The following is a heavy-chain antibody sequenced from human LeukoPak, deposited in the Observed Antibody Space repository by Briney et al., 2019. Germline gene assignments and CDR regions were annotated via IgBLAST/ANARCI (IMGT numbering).Heavy chain of an antibody. CDR1: GGSSSGYY. Sequence: SETLSLTCAVYGGSSSGYYWSWIRQPPGKGLEWIGEINHSGSTNYNPSLKSRVTISVDTSKNQFSLKLSSVTAADTAVYYCGRGRSNGWFYWGQGTLVTVSS. V-gene: IGHV4-34*01. J-gene: IGHJ4*02. CDR3: GRGRSNGWFY. D-gene: IGHD2-8*01. CDR2: INHSGST.